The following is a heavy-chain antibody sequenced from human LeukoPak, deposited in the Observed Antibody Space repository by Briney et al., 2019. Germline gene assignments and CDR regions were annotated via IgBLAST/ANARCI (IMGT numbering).Heavy chain of an antibody. V-gene: IGHV1-24*01. D-gene: IGHD2-2*01. CDR2: FDPEDGEI. J-gene: IGHJ6*02. CDR1: GYTLTELS. Sequence: ASVKVSCKVSGYTLTELSMHWVRQAPGKGLEWMGGFDPEDGEIIYAQKFQGRVTMTEDTSTDTAYMELNSLRSEDTAVYYCAADDAYCSSTSCTNYYYYYGMDVWGQGTTVTVSS. CDR3: AADDAYCSSTSCTNYYYYYGMDV.